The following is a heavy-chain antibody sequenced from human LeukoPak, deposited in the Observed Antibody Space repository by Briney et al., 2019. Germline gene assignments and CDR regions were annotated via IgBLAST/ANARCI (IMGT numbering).Heavy chain of an antibody. CDR1: GFTFSSYW. Sequence: PGGSLRLSCAASGFTFSSYWISWVRQAPGKGLEWVANIKQDGSEKYYVDSVKGRFTISRDNAKNSLYLQMNSLRAEDTAVYYCASETIVATGINYWGQGTLVTVSS. J-gene: IGHJ4*02. D-gene: IGHD5-12*01. V-gene: IGHV3-7*01. CDR3: ASETIVATGINY. CDR2: IKQDGSEK.